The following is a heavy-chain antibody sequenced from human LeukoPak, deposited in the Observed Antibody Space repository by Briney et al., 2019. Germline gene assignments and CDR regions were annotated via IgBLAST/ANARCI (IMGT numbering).Heavy chain of an antibody. CDR3: ARTPGGALGS. Sequence: GGSLRLSCAASGLTFDRYWMHWVRQAPGKGLVWVSRINNDGSTTTYADAVKGRFTISRDTAKNTVFLQMDSLRADDTAMYYCARTPGGALGSWGQGTQVTVSS. CDR2: INNDGSTT. V-gene: IGHV3-74*01. CDR1: GLTFDRYW. D-gene: IGHD4-23*01. J-gene: IGHJ4*02.